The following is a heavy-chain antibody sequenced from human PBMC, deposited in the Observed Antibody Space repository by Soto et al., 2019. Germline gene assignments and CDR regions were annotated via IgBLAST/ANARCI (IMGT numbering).Heavy chain of an antibody. V-gene: IGHV1-2*02. D-gene: IGHD4-17*01. CDR3: ARVLNYGDYVGIFDY. J-gene: IGHJ4*02. Sequence: QVQLVQSGAELKKPGASVKVSCKASGYTFTGYYMHWVRQAPGQGLEWMGWINPNSGGTNYAQKFQGRVTMTRDTSISTAYMELSRLRSDDTAVYYCARVLNYGDYVGIFDYWGQGTLVTVSS. CDR2: INPNSGGT. CDR1: GYTFTGYY.